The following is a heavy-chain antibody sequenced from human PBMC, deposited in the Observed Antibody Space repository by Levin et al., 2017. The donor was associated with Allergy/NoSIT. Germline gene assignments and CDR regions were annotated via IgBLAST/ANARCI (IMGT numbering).Heavy chain of an antibody. CDR3: TRADSSAYSDY. V-gene: IGHV3-30-3*01. D-gene: IGHD3-22*01. CDR1: GFIFSSYA. Sequence: PGGSLRLSCAASGFIFSSYAMHWVRQAPGKGLEWVAVISYDGSTTYYPDSVKGRFTISRDSAKNTLYLQMNSLRAEDTAVYYCTRADSSAYSDYWGQGTLVTVSS. CDR2: ISYDGSTT. J-gene: IGHJ4*02.